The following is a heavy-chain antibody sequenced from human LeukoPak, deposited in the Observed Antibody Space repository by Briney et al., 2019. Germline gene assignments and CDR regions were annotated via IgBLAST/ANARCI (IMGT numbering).Heavy chain of an antibody. J-gene: IGHJ5*02. D-gene: IGHD3-10*01. Sequence: SETLSLTCTVSGGSINSYYWSWIRQPPGKGLECIGYIHYTGSTNYNPSLKSRVTISVDTSKSQFSLKLSSVTAADTAVYYCARHSKARGSGSTWGQGTLVTVSS. CDR1: GGSINSYY. V-gene: IGHV4-59*08. CDR2: IHYTGST. CDR3: ARHSKARGSGST.